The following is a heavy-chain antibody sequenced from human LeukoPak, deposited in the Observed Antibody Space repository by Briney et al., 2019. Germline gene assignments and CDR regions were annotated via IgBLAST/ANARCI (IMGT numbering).Heavy chain of an antibody. CDR2: ISYDGSNK. CDR1: GFTFSSYG. Sequence: GRSLRLSCAASGFTFSSYGMHWVRQAPGKGLEWVAVISYDGSNKYYADSVKGRFTISRDDSKNTLYLQMNSLRSDDTAVYYCARAQHRGWGFDYWGQGTLVTVSS. CDR3: ARAQHRGWGFDY. V-gene: IGHV3-30*03. D-gene: IGHD1-26*01. J-gene: IGHJ4*02.